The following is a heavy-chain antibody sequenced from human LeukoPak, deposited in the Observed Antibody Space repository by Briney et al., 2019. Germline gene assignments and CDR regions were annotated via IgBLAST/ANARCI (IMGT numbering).Heavy chain of an antibody. J-gene: IGHJ5*02. CDR1: GFTFSSYA. V-gene: IGHV3-23*01. CDR2: LSASGGYT. D-gene: IGHD2-2*03. Sequence: GGSLRLSCAASGFTFSSYAMSWVRQAPGKGLEWVSALSASGGYTYYPDSVKGRFTISRDNSKNTLYLQMNSLRVEDTAVYYCAKTTSGYCSRTSCLNWFDPWGQGTLVTVSS. CDR3: AKTTSGYCSRTSCLNWFDP.